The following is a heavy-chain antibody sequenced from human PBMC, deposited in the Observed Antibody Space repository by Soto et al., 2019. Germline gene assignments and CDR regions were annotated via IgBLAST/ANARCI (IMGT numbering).Heavy chain of an antibody. D-gene: IGHD2-15*01. V-gene: IGHV3-11*01. Sequence: PGGSLRLSCAASGFTFSDYYMSWIRQAPGKGLEWVSYISSSGSTIYYADSVKGRFTISRDNAKNTLYLQMNSLRAEDTAVYYCAKDGPYCSGGSCYFNYFDYWGQGTLVTVSS. CDR3: AKDGPYCSGGSCYFNYFDY. CDR2: ISSSGSTI. CDR1: GFTFSDYY. J-gene: IGHJ4*02.